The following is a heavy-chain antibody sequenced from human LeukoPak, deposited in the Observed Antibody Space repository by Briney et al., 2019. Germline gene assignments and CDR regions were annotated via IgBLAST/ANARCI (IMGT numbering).Heavy chain of an antibody. CDR2: IWYGGSNK. J-gene: IGHJ4*02. CDR3: ARDRYSSSSPFDY. D-gene: IGHD6-6*01. V-gene: IGHV3-33*01. Sequence: GGSLRLSCAASGFTFSSYGMHWVRQAPGKGLEWVAVIWYGGSNKYYADSVKGRFTISRDNSKNTLYLQMNSLRAEDTAVYYCARDRYSSSSPFDYWGQGTLVTVSS. CDR1: GFTFSSYG.